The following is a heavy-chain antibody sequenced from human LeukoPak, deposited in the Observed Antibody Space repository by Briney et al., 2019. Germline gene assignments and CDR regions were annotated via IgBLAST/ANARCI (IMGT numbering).Heavy chain of an antibody. D-gene: IGHD5-12*01. CDR1: GGSISSGDYY. Sequence: SQTLSLTCTVSGGSISSGDYYWSWIRQPPGKGLEWIGYIYYSGSTYYNPSLKSRVTISVDTSKNQFSLKLSSVTAADTAVYYCARELGYSGYVAHGTNWGQGTLVTVSS. J-gene: IGHJ4*02. V-gene: IGHV4-30-4*01. CDR2: IYYSGST. CDR3: ARELGYSGYVAHGTN.